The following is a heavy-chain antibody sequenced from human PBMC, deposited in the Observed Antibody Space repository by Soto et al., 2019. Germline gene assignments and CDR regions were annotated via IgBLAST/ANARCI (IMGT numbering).Heavy chain of an antibody. D-gene: IGHD6-13*01. CDR3: ARSPRIAAAGFFDY. J-gene: IGHJ4*02. CDR2: IYYSGST. V-gene: IGHV4-31*03. CDR1: GGSISSGGYY. Sequence: PSETLSLTCTVSGGSISSGGYYWSWIRQHPGKGLEWIGYIYYSGSTYCNPSLKSRVTISVDTSKNQFSLELSSVTAADTAVYYCARSPRIAAAGFFDYWGQGTLVTVS.